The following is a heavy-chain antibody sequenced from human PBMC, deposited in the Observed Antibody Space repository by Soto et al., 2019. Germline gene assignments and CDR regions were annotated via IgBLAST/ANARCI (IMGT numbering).Heavy chain of an antibody. CDR2: IHYSGSI. D-gene: IGHD3-22*01. CDR1: GGSISSDDYY. V-gene: IGHV4-30-4*01. Sequence: LSLTCTVSGGSISSDDYYWSWIRQAPGRGLEWIGYIHYSGSIYYNPSLKSRATMSIDTAGNQFSLKVSSVTVADTAVYYCARDLDGLHDDTSGPFPRPGWGQGTLVTVSS. J-gene: IGHJ1*01. CDR3: ARDLDGLHDDTSGPFPRPG.